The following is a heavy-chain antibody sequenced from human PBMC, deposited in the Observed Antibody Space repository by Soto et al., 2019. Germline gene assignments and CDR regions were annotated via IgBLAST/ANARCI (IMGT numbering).Heavy chain of an antibody. Sequence: SETLSLTCTVSGGSISSGGYYWSWIRQHPGKGLAWIGYIYYSGSTYYNPSLKSRVTISVDTSKNQFSLKLSSVTAADTAVYYFARDFGRSGYYDYWGQGTLVTVSS. CDR3: ARDFGRSGYYDY. CDR1: GGSISSGGYY. CDR2: IYYSGST. D-gene: IGHD3-22*01. J-gene: IGHJ4*02. V-gene: IGHV4-31*03.